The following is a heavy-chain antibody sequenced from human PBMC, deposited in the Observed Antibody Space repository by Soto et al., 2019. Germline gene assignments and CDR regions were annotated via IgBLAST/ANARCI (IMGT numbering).Heavy chain of an antibody. CDR2: ISAYNGNT. J-gene: IGHJ5*02. Sequence: ASVKVSCKASGYTFTSYGISWVRQAPGQGLEWMGWISAYNGNTNYAQKLQGRVTMTTDTSTSTAYMELRSLRSDDTAVYYCARVPLGYSSGWYADFDPWGQGTLDTVSS. D-gene: IGHD6-19*01. V-gene: IGHV1-18*04. CDR3: ARVPLGYSSGWYADFDP. CDR1: GYTFTSYG.